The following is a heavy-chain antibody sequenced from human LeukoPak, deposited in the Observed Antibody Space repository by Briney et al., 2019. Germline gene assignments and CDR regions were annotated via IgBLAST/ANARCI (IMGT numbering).Heavy chain of an antibody. V-gene: IGHV3-7*01. CDR1: GFTFSSYW. J-gene: IGHJ6*03. CDR2: IKQDGSEK. CDR3: ARGQLPLYYYYYYMDV. Sequence: GGSLRLSCAASGFTFSSYWMSWVRQAPGKGLEWVANIKQDGSEKYYVDSVKGRFTISRDNARNSLYLQMNSLRAEDTAVYYCARGQLPLYYYYYYMDVWGKGTTVTVSS. D-gene: IGHD2-2*01.